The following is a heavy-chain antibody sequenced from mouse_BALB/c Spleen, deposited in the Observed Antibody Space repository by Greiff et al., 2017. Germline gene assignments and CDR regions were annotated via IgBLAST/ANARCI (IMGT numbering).Heavy chain of an antibody. CDR3: ASHYDEDYAMDY. Sequence: EVQLKESGPGLVKPSQSLSLTCTVTGYSITSDYAWNWIRQFPGNKLEWMGYISYSGSTSYNPSLKSRISITRDTSKNQFFLQLNSVTTEDTATYYCASHYDEDYAMDYWGQGTSVTVSS. J-gene: IGHJ4*01. D-gene: IGHD1-2*01. CDR2: ISYSGST. CDR1: GYSITSDYA. V-gene: IGHV3-2*02.